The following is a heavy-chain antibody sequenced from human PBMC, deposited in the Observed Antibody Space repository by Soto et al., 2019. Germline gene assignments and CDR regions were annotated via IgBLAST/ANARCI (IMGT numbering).Heavy chain of an antibody. CDR2: ISGSGGST. Sequence: LRLSCAASGFTFSSYAMSWVRQAPGKGLEWVSAISGSGGSTYYADSVKGRFTISRDNSKNTLYLQMNSLRAEDTAVYYCAKGSYYYDSSGYSHWGQGTLVTVSS. V-gene: IGHV3-23*01. CDR3: AKGSYYYDSSGYSH. D-gene: IGHD3-22*01. J-gene: IGHJ4*02. CDR1: GFTFSSYA.